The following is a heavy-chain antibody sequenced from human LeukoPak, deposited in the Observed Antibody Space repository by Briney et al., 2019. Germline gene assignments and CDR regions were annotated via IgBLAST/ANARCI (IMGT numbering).Heavy chain of an antibody. CDR2: IYYSGST. Sequence: PSQTLSLTCTVSGGSISSGGYYWSWIRQHPGKGLEWIGYIYYSGSTYCNPSLKSRVTISVDTSKNQFSPKLSSVTAADTAVYYCARASAYCSGGSCYRNWFDPWGQGTLVTVSS. CDR1: GGSISSGGYY. CDR3: ARASAYCSGGSCYRNWFDP. D-gene: IGHD2-15*01. V-gene: IGHV4-31*03. J-gene: IGHJ5*02.